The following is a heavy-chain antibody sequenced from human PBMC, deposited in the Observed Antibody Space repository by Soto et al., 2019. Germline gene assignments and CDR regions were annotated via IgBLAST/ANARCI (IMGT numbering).Heavy chain of an antibody. D-gene: IGHD5-12*01. V-gene: IGHV4-31*01. J-gene: IGHJ6*03. CDR1: GGSISRGGYY. Sequence: QVQLQESGPGLVKPSQTLSLTCTVSGGSISRGGYYWSWIRQHPGKGLEWIGYIYYSGGTYYNPSPKNPVTISVGTSENQFSPRPSSVTAADKGVYYCAREDSGYADYMDLWGKGTTVTVSS. CDR3: AREDSGYADYMDL. CDR2: IYYSGGT.